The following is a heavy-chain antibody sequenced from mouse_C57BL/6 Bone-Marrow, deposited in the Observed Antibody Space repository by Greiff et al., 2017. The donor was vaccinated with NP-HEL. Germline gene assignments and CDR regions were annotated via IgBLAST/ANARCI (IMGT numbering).Heavy chain of an antibody. CDR1: GYSITSGYY. CDR3: ARDLLYYGSSPWYFDV. D-gene: IGHD1-1*01. V-gene: IGHV3-6*01. Sequence: DVHLVESGPGLVKPSQSLSLTCSVTGYSITSGYYWNWIRQFPGNKLEWMGYISYDGSNNYNPSLKNRISITRDTSKNQFFLKLNSVTTEDTATYYCARDLLYYGSSPWYFDVWGTGTTVTVSS. CDR2: ISYDGSN. J-gene: IGHJ1*03.